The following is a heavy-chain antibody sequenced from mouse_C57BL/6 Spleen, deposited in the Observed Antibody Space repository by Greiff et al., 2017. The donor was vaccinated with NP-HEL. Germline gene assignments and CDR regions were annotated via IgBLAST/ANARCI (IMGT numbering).Heavy chain of an antibody. CDR2: INPNNGGT. Sequence: EVQLQQSGPELVKPGASVKISCKASGYTFTDYYMNWVKQSHGKSLEWIGDINPNNGGTSYNQKFKGKATLTVDKSSSTAYMELRSLTSEDSAVYYCARSGDDYDVGYFDVWGTGTTVTVSS. CDR1: GYTFTDYY. J-gene: IGHJ1*03. V-gene: IGHV1-26*01. D-gene: IGHD2-4*01. CDR3: ARSGDDYDVGYFDV.